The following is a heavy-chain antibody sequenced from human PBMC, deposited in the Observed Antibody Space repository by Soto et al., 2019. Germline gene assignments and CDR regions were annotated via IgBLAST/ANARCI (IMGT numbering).Heavy chain of an antibody. Sequence: GGSLRLSCAASGFTFSSYGMHWVRQAPGKGLEWVAVIWYDGSNKYYADSVKGRFTISRDNSKNTLYLQMNSLRAEDTAVYYCARTGTELEVDYWGQGTLVTVSS. V-gene: IGHV3-33*01. J-gene: IGHJ4*02. CDR3: ARTGTELEVDY. CDR1: GFTFSSYG. CDR2: IWYDGSNK. D-gene: IGHD1-1*01.